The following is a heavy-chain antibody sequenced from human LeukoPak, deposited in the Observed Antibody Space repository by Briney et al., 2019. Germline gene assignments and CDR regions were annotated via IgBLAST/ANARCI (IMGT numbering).Heavy chain of an antibody. CDR1: GGSISSSSYY. J-gene: IGHJ4*02. CDR2: IYYSGST. CDR3: ARDNDSGYDY. V-gene: IGHV4-39*07. D-gene: IGHD5-12*01. Sequence: SETLSLTCTVSGGSISSSSYYWGWIRQPPGKGLEWIGSIYYSGSTNYNPSLKSRVTISVDTSKNQFSLKLSSVTAADTAVYYCARDNDSGYDYWGQGTLVTVSS.